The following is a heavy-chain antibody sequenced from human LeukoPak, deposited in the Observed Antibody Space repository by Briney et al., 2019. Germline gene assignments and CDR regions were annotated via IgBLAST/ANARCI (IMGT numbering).Heavy chain of an antibody. CDR1: GFTFSTYP. CDR2: ISGGGDST. CDR3: ARSHYYDNSGYCYDLDY. J-gene: IGHJ4*02. D-gene: IGHD3-22*01. Sequence: GGSLRLSCPASGFTFSTYPMSWVRQAPGKGLEWVSTISGGGDSTYYADSVKGRFTISRDNSKNTVYLQMNSLRAEDTAVYYCARSHYYDNSGYCYDLDYWGQGTLVTVSS. V-gene: IGHV3-23*01.